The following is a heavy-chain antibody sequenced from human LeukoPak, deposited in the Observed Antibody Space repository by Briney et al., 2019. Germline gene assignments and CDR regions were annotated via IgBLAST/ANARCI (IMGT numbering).Heavy chain of an antibody. Sequence: GGSLRLSCAASGFTFRNYYMHWVRQAPGKGLEWVAVISLDGNNEYYADSVKGRFSLSRDNSMNTLYLQLNSLRPEDTAVYYCAKGLTNLGDDWGQGTLVTVSS. CDR1: GFTFRNYY. CDR3: AKGLTNLGDD. V-gene: IGHV3-30-3*01. CDR2: ISLDGNNE. J-gene: IGHJ4*02. D-gene: IGHD3-9*01.